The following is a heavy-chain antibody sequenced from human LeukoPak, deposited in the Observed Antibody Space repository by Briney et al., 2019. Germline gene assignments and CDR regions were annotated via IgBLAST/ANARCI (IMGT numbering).Heavy chain of an antibody. J-gene: IGHJ5*02. CDR3: AGKMTTVTSSWFDP. D-gene: IGHD4-17*01. CDR2: INHSGST. CDR1: GGSISSGSYY. Sequence: SQTLSLTCTVSGGSISSGSYYWSWIRQPPGKGLEWIGEINHSGSTNYNPSLKSRVTISVDTSKNQFSLKLSSVTAADTAAYYCAGKMTTVTSSWFDPWGQGTLVTVSS. V-gene: IGHV4-39*07.